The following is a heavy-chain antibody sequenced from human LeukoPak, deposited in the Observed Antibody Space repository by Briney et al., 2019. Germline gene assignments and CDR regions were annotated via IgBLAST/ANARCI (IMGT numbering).Heavy chain of an antibody. CDR3: AKEKSQCSGGSCSYAFDI. Sequence: GGSLRLSCAASGFTFSTYAMSWVRQAPGKGLEWVSTISGSGGSTNCADSVEGRFTISRDNSKNTLYLQMNSLRAEDTALYYCAKEKSQCSGGSCSYAFDIWGQGTMVTVSS. CDR2: ISGSGGST. CDR1: GFTFSTYA. V-gene: IGHV3-23*01. J-gene: IGHJ3*02. D-gene: IGHD2-15*01.